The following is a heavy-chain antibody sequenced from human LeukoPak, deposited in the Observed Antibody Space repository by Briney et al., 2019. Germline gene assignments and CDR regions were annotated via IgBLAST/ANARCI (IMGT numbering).Heavy chain of an antibody. CDR2: IKEDGTGT. V-gene: IGHV3-7*03. Sequence: GGSPRLSCAASGFMFSSNWMSWVRLAPGKGLEWVANIKEDGTGTYYVDSVKGRFTISRDNAKNSLYLQMNSLRVEDTAVYYCAKEGRSLQTYWGQGTLVTVSS. CDR1: GFMFSSNW. D-gene: IGHD5-24*01. J-gene: IGHJ4*02. CDR3: AKEGRSLQTY.